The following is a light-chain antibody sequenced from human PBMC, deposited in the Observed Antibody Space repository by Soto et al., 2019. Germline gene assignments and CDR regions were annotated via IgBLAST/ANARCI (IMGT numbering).Light chain of an antibody. CDR3: QQRSNWPIT. V-gene: IGKV3-11*01. CDR2: DAS. Sequence: EIVLTQSPATLSLSPGERATLFCRASQSVSRHLAWYQQKPGQAPRLLIYDASSRATGIPARFSGSGSGTDFTLTISSLEPEDFAVYYCQQRSNWPITFGQGTRLEIK. J-gene: IGKJ5*01. CDR1: QSVSRH.